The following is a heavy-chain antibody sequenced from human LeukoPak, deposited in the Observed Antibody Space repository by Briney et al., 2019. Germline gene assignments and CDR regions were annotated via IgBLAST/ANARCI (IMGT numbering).Heavy chain of an antibody. CDR3: ARSGGWLRYYYYGMDV. V-gene: IGHV4-61*02. CDR2: IYTSGST. Sequence: SQTLSLTCTVPGGSISSGSYYWSWIRQPAGKGLEWIGRIYTSGSTNYNPSLKSRVTISVDTSKNQFSLKLSSVTAADTAVYYCARSGGWLRYYYYGMDVWGQGTTVTVSS. CDR1: GGSISSGSYY. J-gene: IGHJ6*02. D-gene: IGHD5-12*01.